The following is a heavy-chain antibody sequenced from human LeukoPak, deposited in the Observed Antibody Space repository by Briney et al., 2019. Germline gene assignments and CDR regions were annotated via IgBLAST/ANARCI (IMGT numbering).Heavy chain of an antibody. CDR1: GGSISSYY. D-gene: IGHD3-10*01. CDR3: ARRGEFEPCTREETAWFDH. V-gene: IGHV4-59*01. J-gene: IGHJ5*02. CDR2: IYYSGST. Sequence: SETLSLTCTVPGGSISSYYWSWIRQPPGKGLEWIGYIYYSGSTNYNPSLKSRVTISVDTSKNQFSLKLSSVPAADTTVYYCARRGEFEPCTREETAWFDHWGQGTLVTVSS.